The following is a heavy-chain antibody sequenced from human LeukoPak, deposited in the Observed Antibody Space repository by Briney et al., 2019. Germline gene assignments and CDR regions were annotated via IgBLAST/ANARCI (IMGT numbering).Heavy chain of an antibody. V-gene: IGHV1-69*13. CDR1: GGTFSSYA. CDR2: IIPIFGTA. CDR3: ARGRYPGGHFDY. J-gene: IGHJ4*02. Sequence: GASVKVSCKASGGTFSSYAISWVRQAPGQGLEWMGGIIPIFGTANYAQKFQGRVTITADESTSTAYMELSSLRSEDTAVYYCARGRYPGGHFDYWGQGTLVTVSS. D-gene: IGHD3-16*01.